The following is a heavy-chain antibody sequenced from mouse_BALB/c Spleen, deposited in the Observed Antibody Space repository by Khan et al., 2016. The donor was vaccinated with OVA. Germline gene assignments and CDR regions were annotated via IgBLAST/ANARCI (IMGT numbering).Heavy chain of an antibody. CDR1: GFTFSTYG. CDR3: ARLAYYYNSEGFAY. Sequence: EVMLVESGGDLVKTGGSLKLSCAASGFTFSTYGMSWVRQTPDKRLEWVATISSGGHYTYYIDSVKGRFTISRDNAKSILYLQMTSLRSEDTGMYYCARLAYYYNSEGFAYWGQGTLVTVSA. V-gene: IGHV5-6*02. CDR2: ISSGGHYT. D-gene: IGHD1-1*02. J-gene: IGHJ3*01.